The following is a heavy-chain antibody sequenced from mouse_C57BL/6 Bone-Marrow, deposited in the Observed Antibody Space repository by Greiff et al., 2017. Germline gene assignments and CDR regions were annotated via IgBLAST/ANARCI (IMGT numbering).Heavy chain of an antibody. CDR2: IYPGNGDT. J-gene: IGHJ2*01. CDR3: TRNDDYYYFYY. CDR1: GYTFTSYW. Sequence: VQLQQSGAELARPGASVKLSCKASGYTFTSYWMHWVKQRPGQGLEWIGAIYPGNGDTRYTQKFKGKATLTADKSSSAAYMQLGSLASEDSAVYYCTRNDDYYYFYYWGQGTTLTVSS. V-gene: IGHV1-87*01. D-gene: IGHD2-4*01.